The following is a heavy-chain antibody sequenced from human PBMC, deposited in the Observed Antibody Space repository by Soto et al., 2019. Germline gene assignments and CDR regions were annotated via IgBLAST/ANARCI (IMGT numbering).Heavy chain of an antibody. CDR2: IYYSWRT. D-gene: IGHD4-17*01. J-gene: IGHJ4*03. CDR1: GVSINSRIYY. V-gene: IGHV4-39*01. CDR3: ARQRTSAVTKAYFDV. Sequence: NVSLTCTFTGVSINSRIYYCGWVRQPPWKGLEWIGSIYYSWRTYNNPSLSSRVYMSIDTYKDQFSLKLKSVTAAAAALYFCARQRTSAVTKAYFDVWGHGSLV.